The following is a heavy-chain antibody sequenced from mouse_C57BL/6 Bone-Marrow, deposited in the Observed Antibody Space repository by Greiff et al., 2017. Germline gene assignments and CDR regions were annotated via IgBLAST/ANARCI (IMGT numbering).Heavy chain of an antibody. CDR3: ARREIYYDYDGDFDY. Sequence: QLQQPGAELVKPGASVKLSCKASGYTFTSYWMHWVKQRPGQGLEWIGMIHPNSGSTNYNEKFKSKATLTVDKSSSTAYMQLSSLTSEDSAVYYCARREIYYDYDGDFDYWGQGTTLTVSS. CDR1: GYTFTSYW. J-gene: IGHJ2*01. CDR2: IHPNSGST. D-gene: IGHD2-4*01. V-gene: IGHV1-64*01.